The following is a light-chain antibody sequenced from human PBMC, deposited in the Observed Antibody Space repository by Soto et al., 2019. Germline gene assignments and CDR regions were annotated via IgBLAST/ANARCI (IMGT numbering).Light chain of an antibody. CDR1: QPVGTW. CDR3: QQYNSYPPT. V-gene: IGKV1D-16*01. CDR2: AAS. J-gene: IGKJ3*01. Sequence: IQMTQSPSSLSASVGDRVTITCRASQPVGTWVAWYQQKGERAPRPLMYAASTLETGVPSRFSVSASWTDFTLTIRSLQPEDFATDYCQQYNSYPPTFGPGTTVDFK.